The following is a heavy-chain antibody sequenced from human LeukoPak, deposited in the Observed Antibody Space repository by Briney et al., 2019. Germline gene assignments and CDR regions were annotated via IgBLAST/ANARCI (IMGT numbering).Heavy chain of an antibody. CDR2: ISGSGGST. CDR1: GFTFSSYA. CDR3: AKGADIVVVVAATPDYYFDY. Sequence: GGSLRLSCAASGFTFSSYAMSWVRQAPGKGLEWVSAISGSGGSTYYADSVKGRFTISRDNSKNTLYLQMNSLRAEHTAVYYCAKGADIVVVVAATPDYYFDYWGQGTLVTVSS. D-gene: IGHD2-15*01. V-gene: IGHV3-23*01. J-gene: IGHJ4*02.